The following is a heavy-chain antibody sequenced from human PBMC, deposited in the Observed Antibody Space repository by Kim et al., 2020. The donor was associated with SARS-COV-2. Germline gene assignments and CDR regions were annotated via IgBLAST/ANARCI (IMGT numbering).Heavy chain of an antibody. J-gene: IGHJ4*02. D-gene: IGHD2-15*01. Sequence: VKGRFTISRDNSKNTLYLQMNSLRAEDTAVYYCAKDDIVVVVAAPLERDYWGQGTLVTVSS. V-gene: IGHV3-23*01. CDR3: AKDDIVVVVAAPLERDY.